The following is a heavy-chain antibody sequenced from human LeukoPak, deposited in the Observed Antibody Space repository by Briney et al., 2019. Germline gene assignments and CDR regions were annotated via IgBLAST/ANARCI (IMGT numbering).Heavy chain of an antibody. J-gene: IGHJ4*02. CDR1: GFTFNSYS. V-gene: IGHV3-30*04. D-gene: IGHD1-26*01. CDR3: AKERQEGATPFDY. CDR2: ISPDASIT. Sequence: GGSLRLSCAASGFTFNSYSMHWARQAPGKGLEWVAVISPDASITYYADSVKGRFTVSRDNSKDTLYLQMNSLRGEDTAVYYCAKERQEGATPFDYWGQGSLVTVSS.